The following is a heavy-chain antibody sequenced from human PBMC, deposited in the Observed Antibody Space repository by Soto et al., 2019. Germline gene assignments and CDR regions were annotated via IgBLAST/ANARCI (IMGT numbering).Heavy chain of an antibody. CDR1: GYIFTVHY. CDR2: INPNSADT. D-gene: IGHD2-2*01. V-gene: IGHV1-2*02. J-gene: IGHJ5*01. Sequence: ASVKVSCKASGYIFTVHYINYVRQAPGPGLDYMGWINPNSADTNYVQKFQGRFTIITDTSITTAYMELTRLISDDTAVYYCARPFCGSNSCHNCFDSWGQGTKVTVSS. CDR3: ARPFCGSNSCHNCFDS.